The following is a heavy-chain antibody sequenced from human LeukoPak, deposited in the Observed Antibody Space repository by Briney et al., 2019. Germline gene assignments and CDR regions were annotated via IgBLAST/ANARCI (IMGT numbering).Heavy chain of an antibody. J-gene: IGHJ6*03. V-gene: IGHV1-2*02. D-gene: IGHD4/OR15-4a*01. Sequence: ASVKVSCKASGYTFTGYYMHWVRQAPGQGLEWMGWINPNSDGTNYAQKFQGRVTMTRDTSISTAYMELSRLRSDDTAVYYCVTGALPYYYYMDVWGKGTTVTVSS. CDR2: INPNSDGT. CDR1: GYTFTGYY. CDR3: VTGALPYYYYMDV.